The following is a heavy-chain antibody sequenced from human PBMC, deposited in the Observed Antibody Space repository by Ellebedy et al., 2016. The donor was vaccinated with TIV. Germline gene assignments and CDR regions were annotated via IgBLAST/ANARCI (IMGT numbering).Heavy chain of an antibody. V-gene: IGHV1-18*01. CDR3: ARSRWTATVDYYYGMDV. Sequence: AASVKVSCKASGYTFTSHGISWVRQAPGQGLECMGWISAYNGNTSYAQKLRGRVTMTTDTSTSTAYMELRSLRSDDRAVYYCARSRWTATVDYYYGMDVWGQGTTVNVSS. J-gene: IGHJ6*02. CDR2: ISAYNGNT. D-gene: IGHD5-18*01. CDR1: GYTFTSHG.